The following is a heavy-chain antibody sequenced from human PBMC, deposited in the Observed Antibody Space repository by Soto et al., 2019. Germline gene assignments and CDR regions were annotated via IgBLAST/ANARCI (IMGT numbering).Heavy chain of an antibody. CDR1: GGSISSGGYY. J-gene: IGHJ6*03. V-gene: IGHV4-31*03. Sequence: SETLSLTCTVSGGSISSGGYYWSWIRQHPGKGLEWIGDIYYSGSTYYNPSLKSRVTISVDTSKSQFSLKLSSVTAADTAVYYCARVGISSIFGVVTPGYYYYYMDAWGKGTTVTVSS. CDR2: IYYSGST. CDR3: ARVGISSIFGVVTPGYYYYYMDA. D-gene: IGHD3-3*02.